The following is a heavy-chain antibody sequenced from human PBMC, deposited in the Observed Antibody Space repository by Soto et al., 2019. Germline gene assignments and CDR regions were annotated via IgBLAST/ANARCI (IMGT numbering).Heavy chain of an antibody. D-gene: IGHD6-13*01. CDR2: MNPNSGNT. V-gene: IGHV1-8*01. CDR1: GYTFTSYD. J-gene: IGHJ6*03. CDR3: ARGRRPIAAAGTRYYYMDV. Sequence: QVPLVQSGAEVKKPGASVKVSCKASGYTFTSYDINWVRQATGQGLEWMGWMNPNSGNTGYAQKFQGRVTMTRNTSISTAYMELSSLRSEDTAVYYCARGRRPIAAAGTRYYYMDVWGKGTTVTVSS.